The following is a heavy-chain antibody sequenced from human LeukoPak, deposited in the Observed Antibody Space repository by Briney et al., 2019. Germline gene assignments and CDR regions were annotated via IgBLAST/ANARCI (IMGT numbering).Heavy chain of an antibody. D-gene: IGHD6-13*01. CDR1: GGSFSGYY. CDR3: ASMLYSSSWYVGYFDY. J-gene: IGHJ4*02. V-gene: IGHV4-34*01. Sequence: SETLSLTCAVYGGSFSGYYWSWIRQPPGKGLEWIGEINHSGSTNYNPSLKSRVTISVDTSKNQFSLKLSSVTAADTAVYYCASMLYSSSWYVGYFDYWGQGTLVTVSS. CDR2: INHSGST.